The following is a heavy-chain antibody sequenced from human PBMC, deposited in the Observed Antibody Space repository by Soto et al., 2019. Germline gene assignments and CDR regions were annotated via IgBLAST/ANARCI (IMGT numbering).Heavy chain of an antibody. J-gene: IGHJ5*02. Sequence: ASVKVSCKASGYTFTSYGISWVRQAPGQGLEWMGWISAYNGNTNYAQKLQGRVTMTTDTSTSTAYMELRSLRSDDTAVYYCARQGRGGAVEVPAARPDNWFDPWGQGTLVTVSS. CDR2: ISAYNGNT. CDR3: ARQGRGGAVEVPAARPDNWFDP. D-gene: IGHD2-2*02. V-gene: IGHV1-18*01. CDR1: GYTFTSYG.